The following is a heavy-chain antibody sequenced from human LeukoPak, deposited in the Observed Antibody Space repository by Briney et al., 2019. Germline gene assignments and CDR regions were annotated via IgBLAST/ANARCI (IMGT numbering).Heavy chain of an antibody. V-gene: IGHV3-7*03. CDR1: GFTFGKYW. CDR3: ATFDY. Sequence: PGGSLRLSCVASGFTFGKYWMSWVRQAPGKGLEWVANIKLDGSEKNYVDSVKGRFTISRDNTKNSLYLQMNSLRAEDTAVFYCATFDYWGQGTLVTVSS. J-gene: IGHJ4*02. CDR2: IKLDGSEK.